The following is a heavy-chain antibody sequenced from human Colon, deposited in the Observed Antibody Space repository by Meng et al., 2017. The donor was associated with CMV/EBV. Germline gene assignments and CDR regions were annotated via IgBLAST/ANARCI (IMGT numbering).Heavy chain of an antibody. J-gene: IGHJ4*02. Sequence: SETLSLTCAISGDSVSSSSATWNWIRQSPSRGLEWLGRTYYRPKWYTEYAVSVKSRITINPDTSRNQFSLQLNSVAPEDTAVYYCVRDLTGAYYFDYWGQGTLVTVSS. CDR3: VRDLTGAYYFDY. D-gene: IGHD7-27*01. CDR2: TYYRPKWYT. CDR1: GDSVSSSSAT. V-gene: IGHV6-1*01.